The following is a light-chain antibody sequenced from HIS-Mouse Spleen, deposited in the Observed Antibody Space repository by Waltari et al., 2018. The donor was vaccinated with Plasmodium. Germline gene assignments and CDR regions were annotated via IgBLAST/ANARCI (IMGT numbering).Light chain of an antibody. CDR3: AAWDDSLNGPV. Sequence: QSVLTQPPSASGTPGQRVTISCSGSSSNIGSNTVNWYQQLPGTAPKLPIYSNNRRPSGVPDRFSGSKSGTSASLAISGLQSEDEADYYFAAWDDSLNGPVFGGGTKLTVL. V-gene: IGLV1-44*01. J-gene: IGLJ2*01. CDR2: SNN. CDR1: SSNIGSNT.